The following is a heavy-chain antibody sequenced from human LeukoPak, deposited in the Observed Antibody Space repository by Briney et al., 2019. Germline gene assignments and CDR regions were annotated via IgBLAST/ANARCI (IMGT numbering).Heavy chain of an antibody. J-gene: IGHJ5*02. CDR3: ARGEGWHCSGSDCFTHWFDP. CDR1: GFTFSNYW. Sequence: GGSLRLSCAASGFTFSNYWMHWVRQAPGKGLVWVSRIDNGGSDTSHADSVKGRFTISRDNAKNTLYLQMNSLRAEDTAVYYCARGEGWHCSGSDCFTHWFDPWGQGALVTVSS. D-gene: IGHD2-2*02. CDR2: IDNGGSDT. V-gene: IGHV3-74*01.